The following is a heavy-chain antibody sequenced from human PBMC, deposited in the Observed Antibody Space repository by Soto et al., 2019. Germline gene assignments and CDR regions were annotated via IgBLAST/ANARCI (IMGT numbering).Heavy chain of an antibody. J-gene: IGHJ4*02. Sequence: GGSLRLSCAASGFTFSSYEMSWVRQAPGKGLEWVSYISSSGSTIYYADSVKGRFTISRDNAKNSLYLQMNSLRAEDTAVYYCAREALYSSSFGYWGQGTLVTVSS. CDR2: ISSSGSTI. CDR3: AREALYSSSFGY. V-gene: IGHV3-48*03. D-gene: IGHD6-6*01. CDR1: GFTFSSYE.